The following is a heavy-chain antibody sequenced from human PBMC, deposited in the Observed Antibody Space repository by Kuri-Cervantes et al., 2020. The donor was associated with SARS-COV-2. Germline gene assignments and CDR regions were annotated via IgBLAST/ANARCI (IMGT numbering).Heavy chain of an antibody. V-gene: IGHV3-21*01. D-gene: IGHD7-27*01. CDR2: ISSSSSYI. Sequence: GESLKISYAASGFTFSSYSMNWVRQAPGKGLEWVSSISSSSSYIYYADSVKGRFTISRDNAKNSLYLQMNSLRAEDTAVYYCARGLWGIQYYFDYWGQGTLVTVSS. CDR1: GFTFSSYS. J-gene: IGHJ4*02. CDR3: ARGLWGIQYYFDY.